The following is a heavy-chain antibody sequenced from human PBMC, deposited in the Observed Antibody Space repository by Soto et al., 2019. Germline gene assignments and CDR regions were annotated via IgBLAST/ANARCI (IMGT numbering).Heavy chain of an antibody. Sequence: SETLSLTCTVSGGSISSYYWSWIRQPPGKGLEWIGYISYSGSTNYNPSLKSRVTISVDTSKNQFSLKLSSVTAADTAVYYCARVPYCSSSSCYSYFDSWGQGTLVTVSS. V-gene: IGHV4-59*01. CDR1: GGSISSYY. CDR3: ARVPYCSSSSCYSYFDS. J-gene: IGHJ4*02. CDR2: ISYSGST. D-gene: IGHD2-2*01.